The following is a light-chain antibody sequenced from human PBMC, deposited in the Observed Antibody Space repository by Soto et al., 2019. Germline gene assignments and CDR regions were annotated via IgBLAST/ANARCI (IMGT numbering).Light chain of an antibody. CDR3: QQYNNWLPYT. J-gene: IGKJ2*01. Sequence: EIVMTQSPATLSVSPGERATLSCRASQSVSSNLAWYQQKPGKAPRLLIYGATTRATGIPARFSGSESGTQSTRAIISIQSDDFAVYYWQQYNNWLPYTFGQGTKLDIK. CDR1: QSVSSN. V-gene: IGKV3-15*01. CDR2: GAT.